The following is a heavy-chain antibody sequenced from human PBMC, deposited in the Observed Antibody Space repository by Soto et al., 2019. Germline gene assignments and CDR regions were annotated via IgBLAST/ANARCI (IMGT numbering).Heavy chain of an antibody. Sequence: SLRLSCAGSGFTFTSYSMNWVRQAPGKGLEWVSYIRGTTHYADSVKGRFTISRDNARSSLYLQMNSLRADDTAVYYCARDDSFAFDIWGQGTMVTVSS. CDR3: ARDDSFAFDI. J-gene: IGHJ3*02. CDR2: IRGTT. D-gene: IGHD2-21*01. V-gene: IGHV3-48*01. CDR1: GFTFTSYS.